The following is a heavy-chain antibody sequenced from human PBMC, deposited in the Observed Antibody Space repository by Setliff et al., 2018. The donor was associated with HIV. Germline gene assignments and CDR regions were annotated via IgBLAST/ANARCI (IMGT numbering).Heavy chain of an antibody. CDR2: IYYSGST. V-gene: IGHV4-39*01. CDR1: GGSISSSSYY. Sequence: ASETLSLTCTVSGGSISSSSYYWGWIRQPPGKGLEWIGSIYYSGSTYYNPSLKSRVTISVDTSKNQFSLKLSSVTAADTAVYYCARLGQLGGAFDIWGQGTMVTVS. CDR3: ARLGQLGGAFDI. J-gene: IGHJ3*02. D-gene: IGHD6-6*01.